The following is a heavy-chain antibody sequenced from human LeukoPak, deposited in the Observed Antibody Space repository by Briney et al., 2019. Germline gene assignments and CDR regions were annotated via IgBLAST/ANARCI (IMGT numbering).Heavy chain of an antibody. J-gene: IGHJ6*03. CDR3: ARVVSGSYNYYYYYMDV. V-gene: IGHV7-4-1*02. D-gene: IGHD1-26*01. Sequence: GASVKVSCKASGYTFTSYYMHWVRQAPGQGLEWMGWINTNTGNPTYAQGFTGRFVFSLDTSFSTAYLQISSLKAEDTAVYYCARVVSGSYNYYYYYMDVWGKGTTVTVSS. CDR2: INTNTGNP. CDR1: GYTFTSYY.